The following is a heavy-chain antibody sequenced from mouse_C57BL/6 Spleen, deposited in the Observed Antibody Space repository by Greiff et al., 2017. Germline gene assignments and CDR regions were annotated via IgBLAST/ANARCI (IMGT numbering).Heavy chain of an antibody. CDR3: ARSRDYGYGYAMDY. J-gene: IGHJ4*01. CDR1: GYAFSSSW. CDR2: IYPGDGDT. V-gene: IGHV1-82*01. D-gene: IGHD2-2*01. Sequence: QVQLKESGPELVKPGASVKISCKASGYAFSSSWMNWVKQRPGKGLEWIGRIYPGDGDTNYNGKFKGKATLTADKSSSTAYMQLSSLTSEDSAVYFCARSRDYGYGYAMDYWGQGTSVTVSS.